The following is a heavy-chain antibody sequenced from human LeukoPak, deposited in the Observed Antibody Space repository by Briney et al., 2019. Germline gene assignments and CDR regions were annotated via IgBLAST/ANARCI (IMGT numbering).Heavy chain of an antibody. CDR3: ARDPRWLTPDCTSTSCYEDYFDP. CDR2: IYHNGGA. V-gene: IGHV4-38-2*02. Sequence: SETLSLTCAVSGYSINNGYQWAWIRQSPGRGLEWIGSIYHNGGAHYNPSLRSRVVISVDTSNNQFSLRLSSVTVADTAVYYCARDPRWLTPDCTSTSCYEDYFDPWGRGTLVTVSS. D-gene: IGHD2-2*01. CDR1: GYSINNGYQ. J-gene: IGHJ5*02.